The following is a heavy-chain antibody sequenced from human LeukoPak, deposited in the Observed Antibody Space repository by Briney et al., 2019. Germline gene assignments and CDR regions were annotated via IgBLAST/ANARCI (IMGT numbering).Heavy chain of an antibody. CDR3: AREDYGSGVDY. CDR2: INPSGGST. J-gene: IGHJ4*02. D-gene: IGHD3-10*01. CDR1: GYTFTSYY. V-gene: IGHV1-46*01. Sequence: ASVKVSCKASGYTFTSYYMHWVPHTPEPGCKLMGIINPSGGSTSYAQKFQGRVTMTRDTSTSTVYMELSSLRSEDTAVYYCAREDYGSGVDYWGQGTLVTVSS.